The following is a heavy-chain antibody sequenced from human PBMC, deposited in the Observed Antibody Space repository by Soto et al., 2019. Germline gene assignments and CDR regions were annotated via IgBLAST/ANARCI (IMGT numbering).Heavy chain of an antibody. CDR1: GYTFTSYY. Sequence: QVQLVQSGAEVKKPGASVKISCKASGYTFTSYYMHWVRQAPGPGLEWMGIINPSGGSTNYAQKLPVIYAMARDTSTSTVYMELNSLRADDTAVYYCARPPYPGCINAVCYPLDYWGQGTLVTVSS. D-gene: IGHD2-8*01. CDR3: ARPPYPGCINAVCYPLDY. J-gene: IGHJ4*02. V-gene: IGHV1-46*01. CDR2: INPSGGST.